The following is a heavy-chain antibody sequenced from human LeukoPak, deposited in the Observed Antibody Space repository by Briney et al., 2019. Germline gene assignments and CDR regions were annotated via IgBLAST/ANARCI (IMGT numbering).Heavy chain of an antibody. D-gene: IGHD2-15*01. CDR3: ARIRGSGVYYFDY. J-gene: IGHJ4*02. V-gene: IGHV4-59*01. CDR1: GGSISSYY. Sequence: PSETLSRTCTVSGGSISSYYWSWIRQPPGKGLEWIGYIYYSGSTNYNPSLKSRVTISVDTSKNQFSLKLGSVTAADTAVYYCARIRGSGVYYFDYWGQGTLVTVSS. CDR2: IYYSGST.